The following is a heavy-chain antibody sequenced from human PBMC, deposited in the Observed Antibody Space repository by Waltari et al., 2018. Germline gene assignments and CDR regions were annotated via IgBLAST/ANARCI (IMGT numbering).Heavy chain of an antibody. D-gene: IGHD6-13*01. J-gene: IGHJ4*02. CDR3: ARVPRPIRIAAAGTTEGY. CDR2: IIPILGIA. Sequence: QVQLVQSGAEVKKPGSSVKVSCKASGGTFSSYAISWVRQAPGQGLEWMGGIIPILGIANYAQKFQGRVTITADKSTSTADMELSSLRSEDTAVYYCARVPRPIRIAAAGTTEGYWGQGTLVTVSS. CDR1: GGTFSSYA. V-gene: IGHV1-69*10.